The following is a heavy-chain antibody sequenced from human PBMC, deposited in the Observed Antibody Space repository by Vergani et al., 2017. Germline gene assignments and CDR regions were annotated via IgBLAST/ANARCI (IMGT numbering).Heavy chain of an antibody. D-gene: IGHD5-12*01. CDR1: GFTFSSYW. CDR3: ARAPGYSGYLTAYYYYGMDV. V-gene: IGHV3-7*01. Sequence: EVQLVESGGGLVQPGGSLRLSCAASGFTFSSYWMSWVRQAPGKGLEWVANIKQDGSEKYYVDSVKGRFTISRDNAKNSLYLQMNSLRAEDTAVYYCARAPGYSGYLTAYYYYGMDVWGQGTTVTVSS. CDR2: IKQDGSEK. J-gene: IGHJ6*02.